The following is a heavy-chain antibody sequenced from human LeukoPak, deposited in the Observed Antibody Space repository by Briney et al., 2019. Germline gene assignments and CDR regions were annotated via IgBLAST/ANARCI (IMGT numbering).Heavy chain of an antibody. CDR3: ARQSTNWGNWFDP. V-gene: IGHV4-61*02. J-gene: IGHJ5*02. CDR1: GGSISSGSYY. CDR2: IYTSGST. D-gene: IGHD7-27*01. Sequence: PSETLSLTCTVSGGSISSGSYYWSWIRQPAGKGLEWIGRIYTSGSTNYNPSLKSRVTISVDTSKNQFSLKLSSVTAADTAVYYCARQSTNWGNWFDPWGQGTLVTVSS.